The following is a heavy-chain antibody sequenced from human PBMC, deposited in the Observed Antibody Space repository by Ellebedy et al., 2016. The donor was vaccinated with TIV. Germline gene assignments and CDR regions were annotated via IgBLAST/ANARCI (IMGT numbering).Heavy chain of an antibody. Sequence: PGGSLRLSCAASGFTFSSYGMHWVRQAPGKGLEWVSAMSSSGGSTYYADSVKGRFTISRDNSKNTLYLQMSSLRADDTAIYYCARDKSPTMIALDFWGQGTLVTVSS. J-gene: IGHJ4*02. CDR1: GFTFSSYG. V-gene: IGHV3-23*01. D-gene: IGHD3-22*01. CDR3: ARDKSPTMIALDF. CDR2: MSSSGGST.